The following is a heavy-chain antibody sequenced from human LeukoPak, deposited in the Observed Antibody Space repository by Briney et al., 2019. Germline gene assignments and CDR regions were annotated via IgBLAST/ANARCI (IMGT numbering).Heavy chain of an antibody. Sequence: PGGSLRLSCAASGFTLSDYWVHWVRQAPGKGLVWVSRINTNGGRTDYADSVKGRFTISRDNAKNTVSLQMNSLRAEDTAVYYCARPTYSGSYYWFDYWGQGTLVTVSS. CDR3: ARPTYSGSYYWFDY. J-gene: IGHJ4*02. D-gene: IGHD1-26*01. CDR1: GFTLSDYW. CDR2: INTNGGRT. V-gene: IGHV3-74*01.